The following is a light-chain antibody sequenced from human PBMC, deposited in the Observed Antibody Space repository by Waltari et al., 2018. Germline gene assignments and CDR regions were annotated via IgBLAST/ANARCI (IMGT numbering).Light chain of an antibody. V-gene: IGKV4-1*01. Sequence: DAVMTQSPDSPGVSPGERAVISCKSSQSLFNGSTNKNYLAWYQQKPGQPPKLLIYWASTREFGVPDRFSGSGSETDFTLTIGDLQAEDVAVYYCQQYLYSLPEYSFGQGTKVEI. CDR2: WAS. J-gene: IGKJ2*01. CDR1: QSLFNGSTNKNY. CDR3: QQYLYSLPEYS.